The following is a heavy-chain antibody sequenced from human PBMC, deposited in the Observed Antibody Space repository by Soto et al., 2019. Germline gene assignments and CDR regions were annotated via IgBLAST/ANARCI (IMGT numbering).Heavy chain of an antibody. CDR2: IIPILGIA. Sequence: QVQLVQSGAEVKKPGSSVKVSCKASGGTFSSYTISWVRQAPGQGLEWMGRIIPILGIANYAEKFQGRVTITADKSTSTAYMERSSRRSEDTAVYYGASGERTTVSSGDAFDIWGQGTMVTVSS. CDR1: GGTFSSYT. J-gene: IGHJ3*02. CDR3: ASGERTTVSSGDAFDI. V-gene: IGHV1-69*02. D-gene: IGHD4-17*01.